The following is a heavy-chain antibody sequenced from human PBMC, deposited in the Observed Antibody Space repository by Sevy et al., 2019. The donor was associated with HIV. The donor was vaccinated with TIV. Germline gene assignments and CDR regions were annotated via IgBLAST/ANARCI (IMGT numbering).Heavy chain of an antibody. CDR3: AREGGGSSGWLPLPFDY. CDR1: GFTFSSYA. D-gene: IGHD6-19*01. V-gene: IGHV3-74*01. CDR2: INSDGSST. J-gene: IGHJ4*02. Sequence: GGSLRLSCAASGFTFSSYAMSWVRQAPGKGLVWVSRINSDGSSTSYADSVKGRFTISRDNAKNTLYLQMNSLRAEDTAVYYCAREGGGSSGWLPLPFDYWGQGTLVTVSS.